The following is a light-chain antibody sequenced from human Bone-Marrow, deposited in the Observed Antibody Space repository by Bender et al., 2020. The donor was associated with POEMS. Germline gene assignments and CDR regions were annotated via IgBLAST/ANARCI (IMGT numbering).Light chain of an antibody. CDR2: AYD. CDR1: SIGRNP. CDR3: STWDDMLNGWM. J-gene: IGLJ3*02. Sequence: QSVLTQPPSASGTPGQRVTISCSGGSIGRNPINWYQQLPGTAPRLVIYAYDRWPSGVPNRFSASKSDSSASMSIGGLKSEDAADYYCSTWDDMLNGWMCGGGTNLTV. V-gene: IGLV1-44*01.